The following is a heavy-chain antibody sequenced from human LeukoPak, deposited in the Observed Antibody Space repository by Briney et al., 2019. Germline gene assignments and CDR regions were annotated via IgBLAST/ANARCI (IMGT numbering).Heavy chain of an antibody. Sequence: ASVKVSCKVSGYTFTSYAMHWVRQAPGQRLEWMGWINAGNGNTKYSQKLQGRVTMTTDTSTSTAYMELRSLRSDDTAVYYCAIRGINYYGSGSYGYDAFDIWGQGTMVTVSS. D-gene: IGHD3-10*01. CDR2: INAGNGNT. CDR1: GYTFTSYA. J-gene: IGHJ3*02. CDR3: AIRGINYYGSGSYGYDAFDI. V-gene: IGHV1-3*01.